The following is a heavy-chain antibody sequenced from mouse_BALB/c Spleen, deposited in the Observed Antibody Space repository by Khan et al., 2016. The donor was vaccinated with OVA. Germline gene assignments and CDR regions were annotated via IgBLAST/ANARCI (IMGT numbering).Heavy chain of an antibody. D-gene: IGHD1-2*01. CDR2: INTYTGEP. Sequence: QIQLVQSGPELKKPGESVKISCKASGYTFTNYGMNWVKQSPGKALKWMGWINTYTGEPTYADDFKGRFAFSLETSASTAYLQINNLKNEDTATYFCARQHYFSYSLDHWGQGTTVTVSS. CDR3: ARQHYFSYSLDH. CDR1: GYTFTNYG. J-gene: IGHJ4*01. V-gene: IGHV9-3-1*01.